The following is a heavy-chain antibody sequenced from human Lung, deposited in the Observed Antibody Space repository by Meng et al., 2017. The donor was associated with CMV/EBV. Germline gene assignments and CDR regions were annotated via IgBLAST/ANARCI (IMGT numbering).Heavy chain of an antibody. Sequence: VQVVELGGGVVQPGRSLRLPFAASGFTFSSYAMHWVRQAPGKGLEWVAVISYDGSNKYYADSVKGRFTISRDNSKNTLYPQMNSLRAEDTAVYYCAHGGGDCWGQGTLVTVSS. CDR1: GFTFSSYA. V-gene: IGHV3-30-3*01. D-gene: IGHD2-15*01. J-gene: IGHJ4*02. CDR2: ISYDGSNK. CDR3: AHGGGDC.